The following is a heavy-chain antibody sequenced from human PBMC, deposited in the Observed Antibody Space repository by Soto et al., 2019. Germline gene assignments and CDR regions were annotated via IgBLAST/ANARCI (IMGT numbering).Heavy chain of an antibody. CDR1: GGSISSYY. CDR3: ARDFGELFDY. J-gene: IGHJ4*02. Sequence: LSLTCTVSGGSISSYYWSWIRQPPGKGLEWIGYIYYSGSTNYNPSLKSRVTISVDTSKNQFSLKLSSVTAADTAVYYCARDFGELFDYWGQGTLVTVSS. V-gene: IGHV4-59*01. CDR2: IYYSGST. D-gene: IGHD3-10*01.